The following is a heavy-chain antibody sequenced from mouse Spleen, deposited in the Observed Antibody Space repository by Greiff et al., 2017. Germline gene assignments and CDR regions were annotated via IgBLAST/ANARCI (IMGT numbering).Heavy chain of an antibody. J-gene: IGHJ3*01. CDR2: ISNGGGST. D-gene: IGHD2-4*01. CDR3: ARRGDYDVGFAY. CDR1: GFTFSSYT. V-gene: IGHV5-12-2*01. Sequence: EVNLVESGGGLVQPGGSLKLSCAASGFTFSSYTMSWVRQTPEKRLEWVAYISNGGGSTYYPDTVKGRFTISRDNAKNTLYLQMSSLKSEDTAMYYCARRGDYDVGFAYWGQGTLVTVSA.